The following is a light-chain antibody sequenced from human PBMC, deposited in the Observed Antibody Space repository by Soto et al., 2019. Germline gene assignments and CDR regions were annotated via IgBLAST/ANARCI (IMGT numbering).Light chain of an antibody. Sequence: DIQMTQSPSTLSASVGDRVTITCRASQDINRWLAWYQQKPGKAPKILIYNADTLESGVPSRFSGSGYGTEFTLTISSLQPDDFATYYCQQYHRWTFGQGTKVDIK. CDR2: NAD. CDR3: QQYHRWT. J-gene: IGKJ1*01. CDR1: QDINRW. V-gene: IGKV1-5*01.